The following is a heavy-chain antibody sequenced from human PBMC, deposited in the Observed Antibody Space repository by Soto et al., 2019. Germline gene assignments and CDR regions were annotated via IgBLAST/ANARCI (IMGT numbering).Heavy chain of an antibody. CDR3: AREGGYDSSGQYRNCFAP. CDR2: IHSSGST. Sequence: QVQLQESGPGLVKPSETLSLTCTVSGGSIGSYSCSWIRQPAGKGLEWIGRIHSSGSTNYNPTLKSRVTMSVDTSKNQFSLKLSSVTAADTAVYYCAREGGYDSSGQYRNCFAPWVQGTLVTVS. J-gene: IGHJ5*02. D-gene: IGHD3-22*01. V-gene: IGHV4-4*07. CDR1: GGSIGSYS.